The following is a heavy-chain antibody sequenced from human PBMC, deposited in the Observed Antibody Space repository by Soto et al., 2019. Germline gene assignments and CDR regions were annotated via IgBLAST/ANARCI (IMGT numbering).Heavy chain of an antibody. V-gene: IGHV1-18*01. CDR1: GYTFTSYG. Sequence: QVHLVQSGAEVKKPGASVKVSCKASGYTFTSYGITWVRQAPGQGLEWMGWISAHNGNTDYAQKLQGIAIVTRDTSTSTAYMELTSLRSDDTAVYYCARGRYGDYWGQGALVTVSS. CDR3: ARGRYGDY. CDR2: ISAHNGNT. J-gene: IGHJ4*02. D-gene: IGHD1-1*01.